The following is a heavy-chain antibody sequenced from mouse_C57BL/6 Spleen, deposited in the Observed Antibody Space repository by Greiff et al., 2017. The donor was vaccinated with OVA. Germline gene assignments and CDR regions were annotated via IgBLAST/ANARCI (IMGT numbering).Heavy chain of an antibody. CDR1: GYTFTSYW. CDR2: IDPSDSET. V-gene: IGHV1-52*01. D-gene: IGHD2-4*01. CDR3: ARNYYDYDWFAY. J-gene: IGHJ3*01. Sequence: QVQLKQPGAELVRPGSSVKLSCKASGYTFTSYWMHWVKQRPIQGLEWIGNIDPSDSETHYNQKFKDKATLTVDKSSSTAYMQLSSLTSEDSAVYYGARNYYDYDWFAYWGQGTLVTVSA.